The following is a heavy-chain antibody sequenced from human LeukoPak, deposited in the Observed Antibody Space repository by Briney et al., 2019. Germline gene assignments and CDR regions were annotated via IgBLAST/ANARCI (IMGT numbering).Heavy chain of an antibody. CDR2: ISWNSGSI. J-gene: IGHJ4*02. D-gene: IGHD4-17*01. CDR1: EFTFDDYA. V-gene: IGHV3-9*01. Sequence: GGSLRLSCAASEFTFDDYAMHWVRQASGKGLEWVSGISWNSGSIGYADSVRGRFTISRDNAKNSLYLQMNSLRAEDTALYYCAKDSATVTTSHFDYWGQGTLVTVSS. CDR3: AKDSATVTTSHFDY.